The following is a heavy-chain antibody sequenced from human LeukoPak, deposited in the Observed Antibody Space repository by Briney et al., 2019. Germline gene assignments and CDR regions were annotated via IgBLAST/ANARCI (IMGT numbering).Heavy chain of an antibody. D-gene: IGHD4-17*01. CDR3: ATTVTTEPNDY. V-gene: IGHV3-21*01. Sequence: GGSLRLSRAASGFTFSSYSMNCVRQAPGERLEWGSSISSSSSYIYYADSVKGRFTISRDNAKNSLYLQMNSLRAEDTAVYYCATTVTTEPNDYWGQGTLVTVSS. CDR2: ISSSSSYI. CDR1: GFTFSSYS. J-gene: IGHJ4*02.